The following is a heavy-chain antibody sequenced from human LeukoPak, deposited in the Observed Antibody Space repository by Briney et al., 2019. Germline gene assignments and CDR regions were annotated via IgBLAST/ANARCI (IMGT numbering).Heavy chain of an antibody. V-gene: IGHV3-11*06. J-gene: IGHJ6*03. Sequence: GGSLRLSCAASGFTFSDYYMNWIRQAPGKGLEWVSSISSSSSYIYYADSVKGRFTISRDNAKNSLYLQMNSLRAEDTAVYYCASLRGSSRLYYYYYYYMDVWGKGTTVTVSS. D-gene: IGHD6-13*01. CDR3: ASLRGSSRLYYYYYYYMDV. CDR1: GFTFSDYY. CDR2: ISSSSSYI.